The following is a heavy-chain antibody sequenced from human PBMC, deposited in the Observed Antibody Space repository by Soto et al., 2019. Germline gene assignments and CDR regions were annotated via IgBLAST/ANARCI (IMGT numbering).Heavy chain of an antibody. J-gene: IGHJ5*02. CDR1: GFIFSGYE. D-gene: IGHD3-22*01. CDR3: AKDADFDTRKLHH. Sequence: GGYLRLSCAASGFIFSGYEIHWVRQVPGRGLEWVALISHDGSNKYYVDSVKGRFIISRDNSKNTVYLQMNSLRTEDTALYYCAKDADFDTRKLHHWGQGTLVTGSA. V-gene: IGHV3-30*18. CDR2: ISHDGSNK.